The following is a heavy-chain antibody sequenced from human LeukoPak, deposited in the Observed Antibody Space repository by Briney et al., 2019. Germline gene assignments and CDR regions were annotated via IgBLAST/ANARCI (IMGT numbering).Heavy chain of an antibody. CDR2: ISSSSSYR. CDR3: AREDSSSSGDY. D-gene: IGHD6-6*01. J-gene: IGHJ4*02. Sequence: GGSLRLSCAASGYTFSSYAMSWVRQAPEKGLEWVSSISSSSSYRYYADSVKGRFTISRDNAKNSLYLQMNSLRAEDTAVYYCAREDSSSSGDYWGQGTLVTVSS. V-gene: IGHV3-21*01. CDR1: GYTFSSYA.